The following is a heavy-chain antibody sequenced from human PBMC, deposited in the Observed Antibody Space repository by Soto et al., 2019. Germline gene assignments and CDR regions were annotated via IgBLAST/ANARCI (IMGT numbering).Heavy chain of an antibody. V-gene: IGHV1-69*13. J-gene: IGHJ6*02. CDR1: GGTFSSYA. CDR3: ARPGYSDGPRRTSYDDDLMDV. CDR2: IIPIFGTA. D-gene: IGHD5-18*01. Sequence: SLKVSCKASGGTFSSYAISWVRQAPGQGLEWMGGIIPIFGTANYAQKFQGRVTITADESTSTAYMELSSLRSEDTAVYYCARPGYSDGPRRTSYDDDLMDVGGQGTA.